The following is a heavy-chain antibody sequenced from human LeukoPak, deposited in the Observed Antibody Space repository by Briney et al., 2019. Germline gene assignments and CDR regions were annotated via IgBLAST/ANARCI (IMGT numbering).Heavy chain of an antibody. CDR1: GGSISSGGYS. D-gene: IGHD2-15*01. Sequence: PSETLSLTCAVSGGSISSGGYSWSWIRQPPGKGLEWIGYIYHSGSTYYNPSLKSRVTISVDRSKNQFSLKLSSVTAADTAVYYCARVKVAECGMDVWGKGTTVTVSS. V-gene: IGHV4-30-2*01. J-gene: IGHJ6*04. CDR3: ARVKVAECGMDV. CDR2: IYHSGST.